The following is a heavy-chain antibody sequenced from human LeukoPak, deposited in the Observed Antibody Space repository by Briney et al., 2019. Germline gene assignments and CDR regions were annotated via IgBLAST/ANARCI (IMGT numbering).Heavy chain of an antibody. CDR3: ARLGGGNSAYSYAFAI. CDR2: IYYSGTT. J-gene: IGHJ3*02. CDR1: GGSLSSSSYY. V-gene: IGHV4-39*01. D-gene: IGHD4-23*01. Sequence: SETLSLTCTVSGGSLSSSSYYCGWIRQPPGKGLEWIGSIYYSGTTYYNPSLKSRVTISVDTSKNQFSLKLSSVTATDTAVYYCARLGGGNSAYSYAFAIWGQGTMVTVSS.